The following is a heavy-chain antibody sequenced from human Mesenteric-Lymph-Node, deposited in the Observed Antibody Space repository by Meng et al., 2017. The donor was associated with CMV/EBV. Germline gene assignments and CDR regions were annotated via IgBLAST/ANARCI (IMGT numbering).Heavy chain of an antibody. CDR1: GFTFSSYE. Sequence: GGSLRLSCAASGFTFSSYEMNWVRQAPGKGLEWVSYISSSGSTIYYADSVKGRFTISRDNAKNSLYLQMNSLRAEDTAVYYCARGISGSYRAPDAFDIWGQGTMVTVSS. CDR2: ISSSGSTI. D-gene: IGHD1-26*01. V-gene: IGHV3-48*03. J-gene: IGHJ3*02. CDR3: ARGISGSYRAPDAFDI.